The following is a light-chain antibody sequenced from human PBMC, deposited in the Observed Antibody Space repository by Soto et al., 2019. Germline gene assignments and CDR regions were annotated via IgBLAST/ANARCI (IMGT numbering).Light chain of an antibody. CDR1: QSVSSSY. V-gene: IGKV3-20*01. CDR3: QQYGSSSYT. Sequence: EIVLTQSPGTLSLSPGERATLSCRASQSVSSSYLAWYQQKPGQAPRLLIYGASSRATGIPDRFSGSGSGTDLTLPISRLEPEDFAVYYCQQYGSSSYTFGQGNKLEIK. J-gene: IGKJ2*01. CDR2: GAS.